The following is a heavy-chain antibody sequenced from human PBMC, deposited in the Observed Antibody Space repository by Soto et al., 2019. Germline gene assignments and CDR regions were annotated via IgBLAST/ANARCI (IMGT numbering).Heavy chain of an antibody. D-gene: IGHD2-8*01. CDR2: INPSGGST. J-gene: IGHJ4*02. CDR3: ARPPLPGCINAVCYPLDY. V-gene: IGHV1-46*01. Sequence: QVQLVQSGAEVKKPGASVKISCKASGYTFTSYYMHWVRQAPGQGLEWMGIINPSGGSTNYAPKRQRRVAMTRYTSSSTGYVALNSMRSEDTAVYYCARPPLPGCINAVCYPLDYWGQGPLVTVSS. CDR1: GYTFTSYY.